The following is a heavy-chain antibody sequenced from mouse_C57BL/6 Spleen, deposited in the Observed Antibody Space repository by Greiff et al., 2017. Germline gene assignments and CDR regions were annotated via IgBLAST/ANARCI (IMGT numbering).Heavy chain of an antibody. J-gene: IGHJ4*01. CDR2: IWWDDDK. Sequence: QVTLKESGPGILQPSQTLSLTCSFSGFSLSTFGMGVGWIRQPSGKGLEWLAHIWWDDDKYYNPALKSRLTISKDTSKNQVFLKIANVDTADTATYYCARIGHYGSSYYYAMDYWGQGTSVTVSS. D-gene: IGHD1-1*01. CDR1: GFSLSTFGMG. V-gene: IGHV8-8*01. CDR3: ARIGHYGSSYYYAMDY.